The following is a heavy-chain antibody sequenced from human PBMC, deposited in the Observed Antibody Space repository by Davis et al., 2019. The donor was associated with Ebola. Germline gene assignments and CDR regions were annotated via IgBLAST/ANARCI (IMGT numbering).Heavy chain of an antibody. CDR3: ARLSCSSTSCYAPGYYGMDV. CDR1: GYSFTSYW. CDR2: IYPGDSDT. Sequence: GESLKISCKGSGYSFTSYWIAWVRQMPGKGLEWMGIIYPGDSDTRYSPSFQGQVTISADKSISTAYLQWSSLKASDTAMYYCARLSCSSTSCYAPGYYGMDVWGKGTTVTVSS. D-gene: IGHD2-2*01. J-gene: IGHJ6*04. V-gene: IGHV5-51*01.